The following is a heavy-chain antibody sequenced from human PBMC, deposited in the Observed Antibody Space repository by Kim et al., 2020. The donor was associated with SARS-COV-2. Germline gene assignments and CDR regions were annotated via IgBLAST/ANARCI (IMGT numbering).Heavy chain of an antibody. J-gene: IGHJ4*02. V-gene: IGHV1-3*01. CDR1: GYTFTSYA. Sequence: ASVKVSCKASGYTFTSYAMHWVRQAPGQRLEWMGWINAGNGNTKYSQKFQGRVTITRDTSASTAYMEMSSLRSEDTAVYYCARVRGLVVISRFDYWGQGTLVTVSS. D-gene: IGHD3-22*01. CDR3: ARVRGLVVISRFDY. CDR2: INAGNGNT.